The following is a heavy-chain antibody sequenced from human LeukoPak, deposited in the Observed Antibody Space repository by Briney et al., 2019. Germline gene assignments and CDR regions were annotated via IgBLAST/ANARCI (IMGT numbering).Heavy chain of an antibody. D-gene: IGHD2-2*01. CDR2: INPSGGST. J-gene: IGHJ5*01. CDR3: ARARYCSSTSCYRGNWFDP. V-gene: IGHV1-46*01. Sequence: ASVNVSCKASGYTFTSYYMHWVRQAPGQGLEWMGIINPSGGSTSYAQKFQGRVTMTRDTSTSTVYMELSSLRSEDTAVYYCARARYCSSTSCYRGNWFDPWGQGTLVTVSS. CDR1: GYTFTSYY.